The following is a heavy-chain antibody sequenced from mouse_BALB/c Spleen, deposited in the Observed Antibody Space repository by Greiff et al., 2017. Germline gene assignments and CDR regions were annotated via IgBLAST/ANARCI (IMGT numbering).Heavy chain of an antibody. CDR2: INSNGGST. Sequence: EVQRVESGGGLVQPGGSLKLSCAASGFTFSSYGMSWVRQTPDKRLELVATINSNGGSTYYPDSVKGRFTISRDNAKNTLYLQMSSLKSEDTAMYYCGRQDSSYWYFDVWGEGTTVTVSS. CDR1: GFTFSSYG. J-gene: IGHJ1*01. CDR3: GRQDSSYWYFDV. V-gene: IGHV5-6-3*01.